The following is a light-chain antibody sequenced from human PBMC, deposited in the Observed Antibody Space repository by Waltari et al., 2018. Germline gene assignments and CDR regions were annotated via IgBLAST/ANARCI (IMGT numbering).Light chain of an antibody. J-gene: IGLJ2*01. Sequence: SYDLTQPPSVSVYPGQTATITCSGHDLGEKFAFLYQQRPGQSPRLVIYQDIKRPSGISERFSGSNSGNTATLTISGTQAMDEADYYCQAWDSSTYVVFGGGTKLTVL. V-gene: IGLV3-1*01. CDR3: QAWDSSTYVV. CDR2: QDI. CDR1: DLGEKF.